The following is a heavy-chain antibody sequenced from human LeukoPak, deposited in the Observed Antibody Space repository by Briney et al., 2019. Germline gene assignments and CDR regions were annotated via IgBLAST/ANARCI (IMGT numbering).Heavy chain of an antibody. D-gene: IGHD3-10*01. CDR3: ARSGTSFDY. V-gene: IGHV1-8*03. Sequence: ASVKVSCKASGYTFTSYGINWVLQATGQGLEWMGWMNPNSGNTGYAQKFQGRVTITRNTSISTAYMELSSLRSEDTAVYYCARSGTSFDYWGQGTLVTVSS. CDR2: MNPNSGNT. J-gene: IGHJ4*02. CDR1: GYTFTSYG.